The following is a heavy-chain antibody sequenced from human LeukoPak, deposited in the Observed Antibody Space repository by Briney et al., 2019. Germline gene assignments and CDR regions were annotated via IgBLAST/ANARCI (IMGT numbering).Heavy chain of an antibody. D-gene: IGHD6-19*01. CDR1: GGSFSGYY. J-gene: IGHJ4*02. Sequence: TPSETLSLTCAVYGGSFSGYYWSWIRQPPGKGLEWIGEINHSGSTNYNPSLKSRVTISADTSTNQVSLSLTSVTAADTAVYYCARHPPGGSTGWHPLDYWGQGTLVTVSS. V-gene: IGHV4-34*01. CDR3: ARHPPGGSTGWHPLDY. CDR2: INHSGST.